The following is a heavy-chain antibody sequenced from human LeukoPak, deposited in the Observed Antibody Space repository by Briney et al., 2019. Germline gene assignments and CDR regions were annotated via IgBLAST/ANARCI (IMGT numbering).Heavy chain of an antibody. CDR1: GVSFNDYY. CDR2: INHSGYT. J-gene: IGHJ4*02. V-gene: IGHV4-34*01. Sequence: PSETLSLTCAVSGVSFNDYYWSWVRQTPGKGLEWIGEINHSGYTNDSPSLKSRVTISIDTSSKQFSLNLRSLTGAGTGIYCCTSMTTGHDYWGQGTLVTVSS. D-gene: IGHD4-17*01. CDR3: TSMTTGHDY.